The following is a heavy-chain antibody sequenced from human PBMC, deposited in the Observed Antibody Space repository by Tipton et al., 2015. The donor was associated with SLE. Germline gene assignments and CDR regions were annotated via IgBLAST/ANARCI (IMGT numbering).Heavy chain of an antibody. CDR2: INHSGST. D-gene: IGHD6-19*01. Sequence: LRLSCAASGFTFSSYGMSWVRQAPGKGLEWIGEINHSGSTNYNPSLKSRVTISVDTSKNQFSLKLSSVTAADTAVYYCARYSSGWLDAFDIWGQGTMVTVSS. CDR3: ARYSSGWLDAFDI. V-gene: IGHV4-34*01. J-gene: IGHJ3*02. CDR1: GFTFSSYG.